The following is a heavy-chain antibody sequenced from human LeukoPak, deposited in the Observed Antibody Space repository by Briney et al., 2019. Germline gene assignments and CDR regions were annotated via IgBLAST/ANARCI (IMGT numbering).Heavy chain of an antibody. D-gene: IGHD6-13*01. V-gene: IGHV1-2*02. J-gene: IGHJ4*02. CDR2: INPNSGGT. CDR1: GYTFTGYY. Sequence: ASVKVSCKASGYTFTGYYMHWVRQAPGRGLEWMGWINPNSGGTNYARKFQGRVTMTRDTSISTAYMELSRLRSDDTAVYYCAREGSSWPFDYWGQGTLVTVSS. CDR3: AREGSSWPFDY.